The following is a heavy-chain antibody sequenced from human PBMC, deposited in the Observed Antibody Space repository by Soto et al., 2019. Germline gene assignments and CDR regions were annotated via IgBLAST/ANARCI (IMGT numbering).Heavy chain of an antibody. CDR3: ARGYRHLSRRVCDY. CDR1: GFTFSSYE. J-gene: IGHJ4*02. CDR2: ISRSGRNI. V-gene: IGHV3-48*03. D-gene: IGHD3-16*02. Sequence: GSLRLSCAASGFTFSSYEMNWVRQAPGKGLEWVSYISRSGRNIYYADSVKGRFTISRDNAQNSLYLQMNSLSGEDTAVYYCARGYRHLSRRVCDYWGQGTLVTVSS.